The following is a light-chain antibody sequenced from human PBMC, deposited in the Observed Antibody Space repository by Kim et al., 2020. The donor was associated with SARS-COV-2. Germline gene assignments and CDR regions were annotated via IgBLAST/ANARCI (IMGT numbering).Light chain of an antibody. Sequence: VSPGQTASITCFGDKLGDNYVSWYQQRPGQSPVVVIYQDTTRPSGIPERFSGSNSGNTATLTISGAQAMDEADYYCQAWDSSTAVFCGGTKLTVL. V-gene: IGLV3-1*01. CDR1: KLGDNY. CDR2: QDT. J-gene: IGLJ3*02. CDR3: QAWDSSTAV.